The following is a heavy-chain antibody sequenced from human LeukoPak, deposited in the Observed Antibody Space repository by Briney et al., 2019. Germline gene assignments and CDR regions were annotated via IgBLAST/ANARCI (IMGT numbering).Heavy chain of an antibody. D-gene: IGHD3-3*01. V-gene: IGHV3-64D*06. CDR2: ISSNGGST. CDR1: GFTFSSYA. CDR3: ARDGPNYDIDY. Sequence: GGSLRLSCSASGFTFSSYAMHWVRQAPGKGLEYVSAISSNGGSTYYADSVKGRFTISRDNSKNTLYLQMSSLRAEDTAVYHCARDGPNYDIDYWGQGTLVTVSS. J-gene: IGHJ4*02.